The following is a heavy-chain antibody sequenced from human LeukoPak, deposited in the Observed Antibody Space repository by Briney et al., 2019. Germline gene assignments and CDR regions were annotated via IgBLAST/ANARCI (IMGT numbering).Heavy chain of an antibody. D-gene: IGHD2-8*02. CDR2: ITSSSIYK. V-gene: IGHV3-21*06. CDR3: ARDYLVGCTDTICYPIDY. Sequence: GGSLRLSCAASGFTLSRHTMTWVRQAPGKGLEWVSAITSSSIYKYFADSVKGRFTISRDNSKNMLYLQMNSLRAEDTAVHYCARDYLVGCTDTICYPIDYWGQGTLVTVSS. CDR1: GFTLSRHT. J-gene: IGHJ4*02.